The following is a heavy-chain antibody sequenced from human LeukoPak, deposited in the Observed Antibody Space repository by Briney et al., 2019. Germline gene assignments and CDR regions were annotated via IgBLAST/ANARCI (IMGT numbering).Heavy chain of an antibody. CDR3: AKAVTGINLPTDY. Sequence: GGSLRLSCTASGFTFSNYAMNWVRQAPGKGLEWVSVIGGSADNTYYADSVKGRFTISRDNSKNTLYLQMNSLRAEDTAVYYCAKAVTGINLPTDYWGPGTLVTVSS. D-gene: IGHD6-19*01. CDR1: GFTFSNYA. J-gene: IGHJ4*02. CDR2: IGGSADNT. V-gene: IGHV3-23*01.